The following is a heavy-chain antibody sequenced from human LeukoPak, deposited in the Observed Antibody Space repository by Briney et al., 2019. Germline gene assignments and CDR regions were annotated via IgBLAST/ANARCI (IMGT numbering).Heavy chain of an antibody. Sequence: GSLRLSCAASGFTFSRYSMSWVRQAPGKGLEGVSAIIGNGGSTYYADSVKGRFTISIDNSKNTLYLQMNSLRAEDTAVYYCAKARRLRIAAAGVFDYWGQGTLVTVSS. V-gene: IGHV3-23*01. CDR3: AKARRLRIAAAGVFDY. CDR1: GFTFSRYS. D-gene: IGHD6-13*01. CDR2: IIGNGGST. J-gene: IGHJ4*02.